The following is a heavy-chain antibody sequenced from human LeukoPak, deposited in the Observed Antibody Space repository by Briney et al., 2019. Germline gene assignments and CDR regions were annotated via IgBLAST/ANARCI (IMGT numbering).Heavy chain of an antibody. CDR2: INHSGST. D-gene: IGHD6-19*01. CDR3: GRGRIAVYDY. V-gene: IGHV4-34*01. J-gene: IGHJ4*02. Sequence: SETLSLTCAVYGGSFSGYYWSWIRQPPGKGLEWIGEINHSGSTNYNPSLKSRVTISVDTSKNQFSLKLSSVTAADTAVYYCGRGRIAVYDYWGQGTLATVSS. CDR1: GGSFSGYY.